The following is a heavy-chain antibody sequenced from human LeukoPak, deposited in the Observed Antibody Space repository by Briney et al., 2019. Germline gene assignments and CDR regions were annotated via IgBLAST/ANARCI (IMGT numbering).Heavy chain of an antibody. J-gene: IGHJ4*02. V-gene: IGHV4-61*01. Sequence: PSETLSLTCTVSSGSISSSTYYWGWIRQPPGKGLEWIGYIYYSGSTNYNPSLKSRVTISVDTSKNQFSLKLSSVTAADTAVYYCARDRRGFDYWGQGTLVTVSS. CDR3: ARDRRGFDY. CDR2: IYYSGST. CDR1: SGSISSSTYY.